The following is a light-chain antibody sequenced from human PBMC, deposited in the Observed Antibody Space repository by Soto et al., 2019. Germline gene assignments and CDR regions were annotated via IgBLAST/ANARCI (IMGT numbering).Light chain of an antibody. CDR1: SSDVGRYNT. CDR3: CSYEGSSSLLYV. Sequence: QSVLTQPASVSGSPGQSITISCTGTSSDVGRYNTVSWFQQHPGKAPTLMIYEVSKRPSGVSNRFSGSKSGNTASLTISGLQADDEADYYCCSYEGSSSLLYVFGTGTKVTVL. CDR2: EVS. V-gene: IGLV2-23*02. J-gene: IGLJ1*01.